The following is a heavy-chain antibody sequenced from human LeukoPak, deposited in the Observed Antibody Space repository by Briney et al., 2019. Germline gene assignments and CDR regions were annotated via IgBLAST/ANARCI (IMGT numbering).Heavy chain of an antibody. V-gene: IGHV3-33*01. CDR3: ARDPLPIPIRGLDY. CDR2: IWYDGSNK. J-gene: IGHJ4*02. Sequence: GGSLRLSCAASGFTFSSYGMHWVRQAPGKGLEWVAVIWYDGSNKYYADSVKGRFTISRDDSKNTLYLQMNSLRAEDTAVYYCARDPLPIPIRGLDYWGQGTLVTVSS. D-gene: IGHD2-2*02. CDR1: GFTFSSYG.